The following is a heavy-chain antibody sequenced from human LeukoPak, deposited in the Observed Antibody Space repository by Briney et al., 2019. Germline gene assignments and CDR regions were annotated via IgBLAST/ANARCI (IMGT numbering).Heavy chain of an antibody. V-gene: IGHV3-74*01. J-gene: IGHJ4*02. D-gene: IGHD6-19*01. CDR1: GFTFSSYW. CDR2: VNSDGSST. Sequence: GGCLRLSCAASGFTFSSYWMHWVRQAPGKGPVWVSRVNSDGSSTTYADSVKGRFTISRDNAKSTLYLQMNSLRAEDTAVYYCARGSTQYSSGWYGLDYWGQGTLVTVSS. CDR3: ARGSTQYSSGWYGLDY.